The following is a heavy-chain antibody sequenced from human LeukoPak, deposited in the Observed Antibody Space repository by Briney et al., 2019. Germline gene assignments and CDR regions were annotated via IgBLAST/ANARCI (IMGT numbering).Heavy chain of an antibody. J-gene: IGHJ4*02. CDR2: ISYDGSSK. CDR3: AKDRSGDGYNRFDY. V-gene: IGHV3-30*18. D-gene: IGHD5-24*01. Sequence: GGSLRLSCAASGFTFSSFGMHWVRQAPGKGLEWVAGISYDGSSKYYADSVKGRFTISRDNSRNTLYLQMNSLRAEDTALYYCAKDRSGDGYNRFDYWGQGTLVTVSS. CDR1: GFTFSSFG.